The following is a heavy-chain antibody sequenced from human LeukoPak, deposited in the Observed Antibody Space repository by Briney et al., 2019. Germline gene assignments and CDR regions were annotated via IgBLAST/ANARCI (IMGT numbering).Heavy chain of an antibody. CDR1: GFTFSDYY. CDR2: ISCCSSYT. CDR3: ARDLRGYSGSNFDY. D-gene: IGHD5-12*01. Sequence: PGGSLRLSCAASGFTFSDYYMSWIRQAPGKGLECLSYISCCSSYTNYPDSVKGRFTIYRDNAKNSLYVQMNSLRAEDTAVYYCARDLRGYSGSNFDYWGQGTLVTVSS. J-gene: IGHJ4*02. V-gene: IGHV3-11*06.